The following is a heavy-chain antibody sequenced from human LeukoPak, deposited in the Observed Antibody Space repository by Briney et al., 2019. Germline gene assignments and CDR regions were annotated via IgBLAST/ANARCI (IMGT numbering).Heavy chain of an antibody. Sequence: GASVKVSCKASGYTFTSYDINWVRQATGQGLERMGWMNPNSGNTGYAQKFQGRVTMTRNTTISTAYMELSSLRSEDTAVYYCARVYSSAWYASFDPWGQGTLVTVSS. J-gene: IGHJ5*02. CDR1: GYTFTSYD. V-gene: IGHV1-8*01. CDR3: ARVYSSAWYASFDP. CDR2: MNPNSGNT. D-gene: IGHD6-19*01.